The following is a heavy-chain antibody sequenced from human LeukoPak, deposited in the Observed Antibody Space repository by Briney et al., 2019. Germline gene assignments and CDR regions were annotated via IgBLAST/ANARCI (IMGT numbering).Heavy chain of an antibody. CDR2: IYTSGST. CDR1: GGSISSYY. D-gene: IGHD6-13*01. V-gene: IGHV4-4*07. CDR3: ARGGLYSSSWYWFDP. J-gene: IGHJ5*02. Sequence: SETLSLTCTVSGGSISSYYWSWIRQPAGKGLEWIGRIYTSGSTDYSPSLKSRVTMSVDTSKNQFSLKLSSVTAADTAVYYCARGGLYSSSWYWFDPWGQGTLVTVSS.